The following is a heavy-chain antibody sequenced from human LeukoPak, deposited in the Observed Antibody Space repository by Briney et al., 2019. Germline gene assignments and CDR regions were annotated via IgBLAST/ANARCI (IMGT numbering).Heavy chain of an antibody. V-gene: IGHV3-74*01. CDR3: ARVPGAYYGMDV. CDR1: GFTFSGHW. CDR2: IKTDGSST. J-gene: IGHJ6*02. Sequence: GGSLRLSCVASGFTFSGHWMYWVRQAPGKGLVWVSGIKTDGSSTGYADSVKGRFTISRDNAENSLYLQMNSLRAEDTAVYYCARVPGAYYGMDVWGQGTTVTVSS.